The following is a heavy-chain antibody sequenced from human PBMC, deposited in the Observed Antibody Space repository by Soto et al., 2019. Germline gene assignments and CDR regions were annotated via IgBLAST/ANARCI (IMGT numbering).Heavy chain of an antibody. J-gene: IGHJ6*03. V-gene: IGHV3-74*01. CDR1: GFTFSNYW. Sequence: EVQLVESGGGLVQPGGSLRLSCAVSGFTFSNYWMHWVRQAPGKGLVWVSRINNDGSRADYADSVRGRFTISRDNAKNTLYLQMNNLRAEDTAVYYCATKDSGYMDVWGKGTTVTVSS. D-gene: IGHD3-10*01. CDR3: ATKDSGYMDV. CDR2: INNDGSRA.